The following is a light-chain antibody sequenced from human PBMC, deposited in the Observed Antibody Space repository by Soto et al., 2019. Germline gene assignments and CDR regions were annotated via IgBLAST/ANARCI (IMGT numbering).Light chain of an antibody. Sequence: EIVMTHSPGTLSLSPGERATLSCSASQNISSYLIWYQQKPGQAPRLLIYGASTRATGIPDRFSGSGSATDFTLTISRLAPEDFAVYYCQQYGSSGTFGQGTKVDIK. V-gene: IGKV3-20*01. CDR3: QQYGSSGT. CDR2: GAS. J-gene: IGKJ1*01. CDR1: QNISSY.